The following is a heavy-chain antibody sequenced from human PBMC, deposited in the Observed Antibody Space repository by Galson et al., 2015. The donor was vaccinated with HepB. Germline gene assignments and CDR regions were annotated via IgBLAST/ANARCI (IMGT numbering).Heavy chain of an antibody. CDR2: ISFDGSNK. V-gene: IGHV3-30*03. Sequence: LRLSCAASGFTFSNYGMHWVRQAPGKGLEWVAVISFDGSNKYYADSVKGRFTISRDNSKSTLYVQMNNLRAEDTAVYYCASLSRDSGSYGQFDYWGQGTLVTVSS. CDR3: ASLSRDSGSYGQFDY. CDR1: GFTFSNYG. D-gene: IGHD1-26*01. J-gene: IGHJ4*02.